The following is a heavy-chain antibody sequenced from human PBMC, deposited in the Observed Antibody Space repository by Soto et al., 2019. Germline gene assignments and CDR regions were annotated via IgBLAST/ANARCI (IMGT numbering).Heavy chain of an antibody. Sequence: QVQLVQSGAEVKKPGASVKVSCKASGYTFTALYMNWVRQAPGQGLEWMGWVNPNNGVTKYAQKFQDRVIMTRDTSINTAYMELSRLTSDYTAVYYCTTLRLDPWGQGTLVTVSS. CDR2: VNPNNGVT. V-gene: IGHV1-2*02. CDR1: GYTFTALY. J-gene: IGHJ5*02. CDR3: TTLRLDP. D-gene: IGHD6-25*01.